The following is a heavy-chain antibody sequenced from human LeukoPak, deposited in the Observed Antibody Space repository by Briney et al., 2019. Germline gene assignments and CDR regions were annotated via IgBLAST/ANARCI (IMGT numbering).Heavy chain of an antibody. CDR1: GYSFTSYW. CDR3: ARQITDQSSGYDSIDY. Sequence: GESLKISCKGSGYSFTSYWIGWVGQMPGKGLEWMRIFYPGDSDTRYSPSFQGQVTISADKSLTTAYLQWSSLKASDTAMYYCARQITDQSSGYDSIDYWGQGTLVTVSS. CDR2: FYPGDSDT. V-gene: IGHV5-51*01. D-gene: IGHD5-12*01. J-gene: IGHJ4*02.